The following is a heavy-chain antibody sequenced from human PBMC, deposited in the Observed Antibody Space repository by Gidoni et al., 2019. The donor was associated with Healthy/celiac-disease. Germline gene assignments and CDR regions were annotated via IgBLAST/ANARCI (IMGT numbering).Heavy chain of an antibody. CDR1: GGTFSSYA. V-gene: IGHV1-69*06. Sequence: SCKASGGTFSSYAISWVRQAPGQGLEWMGGIIPIFGTANYAQKFQGRVTITADKSTSTANMELSSLRSEDTAVYYCARGGRYDRASGDVWGKGTTVTVSS. CDR3: ARGGRYDRASGDV. CDR2: IIPIFGTA. D-gene: IGHD3-22*01. J-gene: IGHJ6*04.